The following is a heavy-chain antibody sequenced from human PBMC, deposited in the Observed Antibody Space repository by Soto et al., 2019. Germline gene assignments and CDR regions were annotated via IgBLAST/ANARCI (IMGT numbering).Heavy chain of an antibody. CDR1: GGTFSSSA. D-gene: IGHD6-19*01. Sequence: QVQLVQSGAEVKKPGSSVKVSCKASGGTFSSSAISWVRQAPGQGLEWMGGIIPIFGTANYAQKFQGRVTITADESTSTAYMELSSLRSEDTAVYYCARDKGRCSGCQGTYNWFDPWGPGTLVTVSS. V-gene: IGHV1-69*01. J-gene: IGHJ5*02. CDR2: IIPIFGTA. CDR3: ARDKGRCSGCQGTYNWFDP.